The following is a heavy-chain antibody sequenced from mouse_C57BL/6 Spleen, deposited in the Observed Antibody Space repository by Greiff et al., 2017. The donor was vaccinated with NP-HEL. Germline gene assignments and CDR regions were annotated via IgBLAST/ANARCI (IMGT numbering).Heavy chain of an antibody. J-gene: IGHJ2*01. CDR1: GYTFTSYW. CDR3: AREGRVYFDY. CDR2: IHPNSGST. Sequence: VQLQQPGAELVKPGASVKLSCKASGYTFTSYWMHWVKQRPGQGLEWIGMIHPNSGSTNYNEKFKSKATLTVDKSSSTAYMQLSILTSEDSAVYYCAREGRVYFDYWGQGTTLTVSS. V-gene: IGHV1-64*01. D-gene: IGHD3-3*01.